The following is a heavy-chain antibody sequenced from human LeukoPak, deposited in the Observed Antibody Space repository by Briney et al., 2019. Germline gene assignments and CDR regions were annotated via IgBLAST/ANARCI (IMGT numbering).Heavy chain of an antibody. D-gene: IGHD5-12*01. V-gene: IGHV4-59*08. Sequence: SEALSLTCTLSGGSISSYYWSWIRQPPGKGLEWIGNIYYSGSTNYSPPLKTRVTISVDTSKNQFSLKLSSVTAADTAVYYCARQGGYSGHDYFDYWGQGTLVTVSS. CDR2: IYYSGST. CDR1: GGSISSYY. J-gene: IGHJ4*02. CDR3: ARQGGYSGHDYFDY.